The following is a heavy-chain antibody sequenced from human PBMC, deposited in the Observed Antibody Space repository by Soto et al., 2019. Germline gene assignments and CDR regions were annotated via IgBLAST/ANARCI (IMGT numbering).Heavy chain of an antibody. J-gene: IGHJ3*01. Sequence: PSCSTKLSCAASGFTFTNSWMHWVRQTPGKGLVWVSRINSDGSSTSHADSVKGRFTISRDNAKNTLYLQMSSLRAEDTAVYYCARPQYLPDDGLDVWGRGTVVT. CDR2: INSDGSST. CDR3: ARPQYLPDDGLDV. CDR1: GFTFTNSW. V-gene: IGHV3-74*01. D-gene: IGHD2-2*01.